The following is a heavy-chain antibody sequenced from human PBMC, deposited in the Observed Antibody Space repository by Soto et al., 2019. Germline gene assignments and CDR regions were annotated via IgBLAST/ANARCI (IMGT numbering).Heavy chain of an antibody. CDR1: GGSISSSSFH. D-gene: IGHD4-17*01. CDR2: IYYSGST. CDR3: ARSDYGSYNWFDP. V-gene: IGHV4-39*01. J-gene: IGHJ5*02. Sequence: SETLSLTCTVSGGSISSSSFHWGWIRQPPGKGLEWIGSIYYSGSTYYSPSLKSRVTISVDTSKNQFSLKLSSVTAADTAVYYCARSDYGSYNWFDPWGQGTLVTVSS.